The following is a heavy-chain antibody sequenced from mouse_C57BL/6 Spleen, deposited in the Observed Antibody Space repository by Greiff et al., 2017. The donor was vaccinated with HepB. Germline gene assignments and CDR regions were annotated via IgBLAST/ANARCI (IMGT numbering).Heavy chain of an antibody. CDR3: ARRITTVVGGYFDV. CDR1: GYAFTNYL. J-gene: IGHJ1*03. Sequence: QVQLKESGAELVRPGTSVKVSCKASGYAFTNYLIEWVKQRPGQGLEWIGVINPGSGGTNYNEKFKGKATLTADKSSSTAYMQLSSLTSEDSAVYFCARRITTVVGGYFDVWGTGTTVTVSS. V-gene: IGHV1-54*01. D-gene: IGHD1-1*01. CDR2: INPGSGGT.